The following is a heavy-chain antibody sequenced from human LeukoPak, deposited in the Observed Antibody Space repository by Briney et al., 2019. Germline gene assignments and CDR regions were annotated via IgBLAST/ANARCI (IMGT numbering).Heavy chain of an antibody. V-gene: IGHV3-23*01. D-gene: IGHD6-13*01. CDR2: ISGSGGST. CDR1: GCTFSSYA. CDR3: AKDPLYIADYYFDY. J-gene: IGHJ4*02. Sequence: GGSPRLSCAASGCTFSSYAMSWVRQAPGKGLEWVSAISGSGGSTYYADSVKGRFTISRDNSKNTLYLQMNSLRAEDTAVYYCAKDPLYIADYYFDYWGQGTLVTVSS.